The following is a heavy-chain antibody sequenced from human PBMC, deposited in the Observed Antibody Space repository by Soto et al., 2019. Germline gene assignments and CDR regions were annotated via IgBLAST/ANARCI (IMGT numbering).Heavy chain of an antibody. CDR3: ARAAIAAAEPYYYYGMDV. J-gene: IGHJ6*02. D-gene: IGHD6-13*01. CDR2: IIPIFGTA. V-gene: IGHV1-69*01. CDR1: GGTFSSYA. Sequence: QVQLVQSGAEVKKPGSSVKVSCKASGGTFSSYAISWVRQAPGQGLEWMGGIIPIFGTANYAQKFQGRVTMTADEATSTAYMELSSLRSEDTAVYYCARAAIAAAEPYYYYGMDVWGQGTTVTVSS.